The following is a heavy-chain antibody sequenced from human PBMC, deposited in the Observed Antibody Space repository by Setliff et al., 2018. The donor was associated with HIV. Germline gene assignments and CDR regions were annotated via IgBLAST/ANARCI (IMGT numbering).Heavy chain of an antibody. V-gene: IGHV4-59*13. Sequence: SLTCAVSGGSISSYHWSWIRQPPGKGLEWIGYIYFSGSTNYNPSLKSRVTISVDTSKIQFSLKLRSVTAADTAVYYCARGGKWLAFDYWGQGTLVTVSS. CDR3: ARGGKWLAFDY. D-gene: IGHD6-19*01. CDR1: GGSISSYH. J-gene: IGHJ4*02. CDR2: IYFSGST.